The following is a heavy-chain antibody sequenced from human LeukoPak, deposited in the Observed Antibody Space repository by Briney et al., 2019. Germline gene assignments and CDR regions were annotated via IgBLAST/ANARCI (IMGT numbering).Heavy chain of an antibody. CDR2: ISYDGSNK. V-gene: IGHV3-30*18. J-gene: IGHJ4*02. CDR3: AKALSSGFDY. Sequence: PGRSLRLSCAASGFTFSSYGMHWVRQAPGNGLEWVAVISYDGSNKYYADSVKGRFTISRDNSKNTLYLQMNSLRAEDTAVYYCAKALSSGFDYWGQGTLVTVSS. CDR1: GFTFSSYG. D-gene: IGHD6-19*01.